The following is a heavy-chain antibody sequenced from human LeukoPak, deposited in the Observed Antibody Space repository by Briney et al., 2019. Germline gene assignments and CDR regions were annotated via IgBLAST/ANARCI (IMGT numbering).Heavy chain of an antibody. Sequence: PGGSLRLSCAPSGFMFNDYALHWVRQAPGKGLEWVAFIRYDGSNKYYADSVKGRFTISRDNSKNTLYLQMNSLRAEDTAVYYCAKDPPIAAAGYFDYWGQGTLVTVSS. CDR2: IRYDGSNK. CDR3: AKDPPIAAAGYFDY. D-gene: IGHD6-13*01. J-gene: IGHJ4*02. CDR1: GFMFNDYA. V-gene: IGHV3-30*02.